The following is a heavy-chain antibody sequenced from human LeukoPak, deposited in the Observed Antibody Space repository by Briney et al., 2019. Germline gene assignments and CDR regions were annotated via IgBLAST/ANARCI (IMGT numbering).Heavy chain of an antibody. D-gene: IGHD3-22*01. V-gene: IGHV1-18*01. J-gene: IGHJ5*02. CDR3: ARYYYDSSGYYYPFDP. CDR2: ISAYNGNT. Sequence: ASVKVSCKASGYTFTSYGISWVRQAPGQGLEWMGWISAYNGNTNYAQKLQGRVTMTTDTPTSTAYMELRSLRSDDTAVYYCARYYYDSSGYYYPFDPWGQGTLVTVSS. CDR1: GYTFTSYG.